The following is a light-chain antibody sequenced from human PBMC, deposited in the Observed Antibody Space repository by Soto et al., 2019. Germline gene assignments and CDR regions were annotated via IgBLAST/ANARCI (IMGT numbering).Light chain of an antibody. CDR2: SGS. J-gene: IGKJ3*01. CDR3: MQALQAPFT. Sequence: IVLTQSPVFLSVTPGQPASISCKSSQSLLHSNGYNYLDWYLQKPGQSPQLLIYSGSNRASGVPDRFSGSGSGTDFTLKISRVEAEDVAVYYCMQALQAPFTFGPGTKVDIK. CDR1: QSLLHSNGYNY. V-gene: IGKV2-28*01.